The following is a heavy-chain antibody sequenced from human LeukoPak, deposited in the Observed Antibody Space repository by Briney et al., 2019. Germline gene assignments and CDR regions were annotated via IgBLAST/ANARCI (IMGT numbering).Heavy chain of an antibody. CDR3: ARDHFGTMVRGVIIAEGWFDP. Sequence: SQTLSLTCTVSGGSISSGGYYWSWIRQHPGKGLEWFGYIYYSGSTYYNPSLKSRVTISVDTSKNQFSLKLSSVTAADTAVYYCARDHFGTMVRGVIIAEGWFDPWGQGTLVTVSS. V-gene: IGHV4-31*03. CDR1: GGSISSGGYY. D-gene: IGHD3-10*01. J-gene: IGHJ5*02. CDR2: IYYSGST.